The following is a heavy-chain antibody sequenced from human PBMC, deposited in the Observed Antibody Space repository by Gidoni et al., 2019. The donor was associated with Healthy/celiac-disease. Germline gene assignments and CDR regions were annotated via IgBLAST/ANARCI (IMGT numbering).Heavy chain of an antibody. CDR2: IYYSGST. J-gene: IGHJ4*02. CDR3: AREVPRGYDFDY. CDR1: DGSVSSGSYY. Sequence: QVQLQESGPGLVKPSETLSLTCTVSDGSVSSGSYYWSWIRQPPGKGLEWIGYIYYSGSTNYNPSLKSRVTISVDTSKIQFSLKLSSVTAADTAVYYCAREVPRGYDFDYWGQGTLVTVSS. D-gene: IGHD5-12*01. V-gene: IGHV4-61*01.